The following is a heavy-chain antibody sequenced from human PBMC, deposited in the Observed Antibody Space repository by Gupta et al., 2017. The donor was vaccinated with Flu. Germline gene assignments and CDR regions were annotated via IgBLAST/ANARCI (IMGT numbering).Heavy chain of an antibody. D-gene: IGHD2-2*02. J-gene: IGHJ4*02. CDR2: INPNSGGT. Sequence: QVQLVQPGAEVKKPGASVKVSCKASGYTFTGYYMHWVRQAPGQGLEWMGWINPNSGGTNYAQKFQGRVTMTRDTSISTAYMELSRLRSDDTAVYYWAAEDIVVVPAAISWGQGTLVTVSS. CDR1: GYTFTGYY. V-gene: IGHV1-2*02. CDR3: AAEDIVVVPAAIS.